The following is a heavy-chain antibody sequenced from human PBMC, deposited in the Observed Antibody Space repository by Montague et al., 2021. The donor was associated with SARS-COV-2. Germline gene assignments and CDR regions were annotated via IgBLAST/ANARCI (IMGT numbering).Heavy chain of an antibody. V-gene: IGHV3-21*01. Sequence: SLRLSGAASGFTVSRYSMNWVRQAPGKGLEWVSSLSSSSSYLYYADSLXGRFTISRDNAKNSLYLQMNSLRAEDTAVYYCASELHPNYYYGMDVWGQGTTVTVSS. CDR3: ASELHPNYYYGMDV. D-gene: IGHD4-11*01. CDR2: LSSSSSYL. J-gene: IGHJ6*02. CDR1: GFTVSRYS.